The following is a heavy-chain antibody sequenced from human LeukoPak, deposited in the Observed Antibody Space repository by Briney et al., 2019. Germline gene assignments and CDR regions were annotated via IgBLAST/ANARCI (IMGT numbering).Heavy chain of an antibody. CDR2: IIPILGIA. D-gene: IGHD2-15*01. J-gene: IGHJ3*02. CDR1: GGTFSSYA. CDR3: ASRKVVVVAATVNDAFDI. V-gene: IGHV1-69*04. Sequence: SVKVSCKASGGTFSSYAISWVRQAPGQGLEWMGRIIPILGIANYAQKFQGRVTITADKSTSTAYMGLSSLRSEDTAVYYCASRKVVVVAATVNDAFDIWGQGTMVTVSS.